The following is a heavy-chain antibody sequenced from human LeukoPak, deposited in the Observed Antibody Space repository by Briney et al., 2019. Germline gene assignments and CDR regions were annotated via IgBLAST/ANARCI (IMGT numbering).Heavy chain of an antibody. D-gene: IGHD5-12*01. CDR2: FDPEDGET. CDR3: ATEGRRYSGYGGVGY. CDR1: GYTLTELS. Sequence: GASVTVSCKVSGYTLTELSMHWVRQAPGKGLEWRGGFDPEDGETIYAQKFQGRVTMTEDTSTDTAYMELSSLRSEDTAVYYCATEGRRYSGYGGVGYWGQGTLVTVSS. V-gene: IGHV1-24*01. J-gene: IGHJ4*02.